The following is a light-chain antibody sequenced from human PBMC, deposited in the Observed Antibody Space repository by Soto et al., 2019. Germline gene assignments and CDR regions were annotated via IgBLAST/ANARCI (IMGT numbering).Light chain of an antibody. Sequence: EIALTQSPGTLPLSPGERATLSCRASQSVTANYLAWYQQKPGQAPRLLIYAASIGATGIPDRFSGSGSGTDFTLTISRLEPEDFAVYYCLQYGIPLWTFGQGTKV. V-gene: IGKV3-20*01. CDR2: AAS. J-gene: IGKJ1*01. CDR3: LQYGIPLWT. CDR1: QSVTANY.